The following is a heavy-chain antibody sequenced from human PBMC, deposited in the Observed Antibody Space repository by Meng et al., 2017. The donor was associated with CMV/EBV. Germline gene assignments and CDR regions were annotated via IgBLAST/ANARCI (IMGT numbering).Heavy chain of an antibody. D-gene: IGHD4/OR15-4a*01. J-gene: IGHJ3*02. CDR2: IFYNSNS. V-gene: IGHV4-39*07. CDR1: GGSIITNDYD. Sequence: QRRESDPGFVMPTAPHSLTFSFAGGSIITNDYDGDWIRQPTGKGLEWIGSIFYNSNSSYNPSLLSRVTISIDTSKIQFSLKLNSMSTSDTALYFCARGGGLWWKDAFDIWGQRTMVTVSS. CDR3: ARGGGLWWKDAFDI.